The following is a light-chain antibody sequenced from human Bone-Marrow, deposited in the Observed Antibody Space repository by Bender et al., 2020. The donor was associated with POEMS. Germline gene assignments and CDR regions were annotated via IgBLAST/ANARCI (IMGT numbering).Light chain of an antibody. Sequence: QSALTQPASVSGSPGRSITISCTGTSSDVGRYDYVSWYQQHPGKAPKLMIYEVTKRPSGVPDRFSGSKSGTSASLAITGLQAEDEADYYCQSYDSSLSGPVIFGGGTKLTVL. J-gene: IGLJ2*01. CDR3: QSYDSSLSGPVI. V-gene: IGLV2-14*01. CDR2: EVT. CDR1: SSDVGRYDY.